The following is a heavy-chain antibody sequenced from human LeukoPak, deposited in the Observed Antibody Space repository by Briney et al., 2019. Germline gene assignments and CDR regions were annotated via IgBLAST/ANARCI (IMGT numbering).Heavy chain of an antibody. V-gene: IGHV3-74*01. J-gene: IGHJ4*02. D-gene: IGHD3-22*01. Sequence: PGGSLRLSCGASGFTFSNYWIHWVRHVPGKGLVWDARNGSSTNYADSVKSRFSTSRDNAKNTVYMRMSGVRAEDTSVYYCATYPVIGFDWGQGTLVTVSS. CDR2: NGSST. CDR1: GFTFSNYW. CDR3: ATYPVIGFD.